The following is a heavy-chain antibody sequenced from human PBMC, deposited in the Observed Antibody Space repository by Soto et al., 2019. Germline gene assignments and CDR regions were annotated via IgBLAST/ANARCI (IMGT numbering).Heavy chain of an antibody. CDR3: ARDPSHSYYTLFYYFDY. CDR2: ISDTGGAT. CDR1: EVTFSSHP. D-gene: IGHD1-26*01. J-gene: IGHJ4*02. V-gene: IGHV3-23*01. Sequence: EVQLLESGGGLVQPGGSLRLSCAASEVTFSSHPMSWVRRAPGKGLEWVSAISDTGGATYYADSVKGRFTISRDDSKSTLYLQMNSLRAEDTAVYYCARDPSHSYYTLFYYFDYWGQGTLVTVSS.